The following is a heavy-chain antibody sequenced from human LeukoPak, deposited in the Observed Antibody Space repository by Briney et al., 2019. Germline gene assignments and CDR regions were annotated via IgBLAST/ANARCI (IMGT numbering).Heavy chain of an antibody. CDR3: ARLPYYHYYYMDV. J-gene: IGHJ6*03. Sequence: GESLKISFQGPGYTFTNYWIVWVRQIPGKGPEWMGIIYPGDFDTTYSPSFQGQVTISVDRSNSTAYLQWNSLKASDTAMYYCARLPYYHYYYMDVWGKGTTVTVSS. CDR2: IYPGDFDT. V-gene: IGHV5-51*01. CDR1: GYTFTNYW.